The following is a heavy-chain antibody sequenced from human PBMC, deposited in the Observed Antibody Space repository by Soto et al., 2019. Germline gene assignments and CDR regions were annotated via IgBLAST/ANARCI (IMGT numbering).Heavy chain of an antibody. Sequence: QVQLQESGPGLVKPSQTLSLTCTVSGDSSSRSGHYWSWIRQHPGKGLEWIGHIYYSGSTYYNPSLKARVTLSLDTPKNQFSLKLSSVTAADTAVYYCARARGDITVVRGVITSYNYYGMDVWGQETTVTFSS. D-gene: IGHD3-10*01. V-gene: IGHV4-31*03. J-gene: IGHJ6*02. CDR1: GDSSSRSGHY. CDR2: IYYSGST. CDR3: ARARGDITVVRGVITSYNYYGMDV.